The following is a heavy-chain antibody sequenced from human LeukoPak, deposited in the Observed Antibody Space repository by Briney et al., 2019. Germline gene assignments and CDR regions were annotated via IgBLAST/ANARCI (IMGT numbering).Heavy chain of an antibody. CDR1: GGSISSSSYY. CDR2: IYYSGST. V-gene: IGHV4-39*01. J-gene: IGHJ4*02. CDR3: ARIVGASDY. D-gene: IGHD1-26*01. Sequence: PSETLSLTCTVTGGSISSSSYYWGWIRQPPGKGLEWIGSIYYSGSTYYNPSLKSRVTISVDTSKNQFSLKLSSVTAADTAVYYCARIVGASDYWGQGTLVTVSS.